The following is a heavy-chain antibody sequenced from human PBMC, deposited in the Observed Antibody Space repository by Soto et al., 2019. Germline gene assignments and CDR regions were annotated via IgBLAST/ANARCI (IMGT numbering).Heavy chain of an antibody. Sequence: QVQLVQSGAEVKKPGASVKVSCKASGYTFTSYGISWVRQAPGQGLEWMGWISAYNGNTNYAQKLQGRVTMTTDTPQSTAYKERSRVRSDHTAVYYCARERGAGVYCAFWSAYPDYYYYMGVWGKGTQVTLAS. CDR1: GYTFTSYG. J-gene: IGHJ6*03. D-gene: IGHD3-3*01. CDR2: ISAYNGNT. V-gene: IGHV1-18*01. CDR3: ARERGAGVYCAFWSAYPDYYYYMGV.